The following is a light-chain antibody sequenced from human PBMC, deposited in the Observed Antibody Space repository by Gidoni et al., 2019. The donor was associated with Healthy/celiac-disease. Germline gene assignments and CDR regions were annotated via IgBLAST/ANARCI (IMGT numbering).Light chain of an antibody. CDR1: QSVSSSY. Sequence: EIVLTQSPGTLSLSPGERATLSCRASQSVSSSYLAWYQQKPGQAPRLLIYGASSRATGIPDRFSGSVSGTDFTLTISRLEPEEFAVYYCQQYGSSPLTFGGGTKVESK. J-gene: IGKJ4*01. CDR2: GAS. V-gene: IGKV3-20*01. CDR3: QQYGSSPLT.